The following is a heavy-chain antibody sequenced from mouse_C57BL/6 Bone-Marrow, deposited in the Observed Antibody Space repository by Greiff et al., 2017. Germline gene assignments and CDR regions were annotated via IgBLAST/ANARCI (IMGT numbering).Heavy chain of an antibody. Sequence: QVQLQQPGAELVKPGASVKMSCKASGYTFTSYWITWVKQRPGQGLEWIVDIYPGSGSTNSNEQFKSKATLTVDTSSSTAYMQLSSLASEDAAVYYCARGRLLRYFDVWGTGTTVTVSS. CDR2: IYPGSGST. D-gene: IGHD2-3*01. V-gene: IGHV1-55*01. J-gene: IGHJ1*03. CDR1: GYTFTSYW. CDR3: ARGRLLRYFDV.